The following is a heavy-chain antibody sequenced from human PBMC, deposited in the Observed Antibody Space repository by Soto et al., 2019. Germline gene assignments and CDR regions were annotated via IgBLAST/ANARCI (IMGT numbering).Heavy chain of an antibody. CDR3: AKERSQSMTGDWFDS. V-gene: IGHV3-23*01. CDR1: GFTFSNYA. Sequence: EVQLLESGGGLVQLGGSLRLSCAASGFTFSNYAMSWVRQAPGKGLEWVSTISGVGGTTYYADSVKGRFTIARDNSKNTLYLQMSSLRAADMAVYYCAKERSQSMTGDWFDSWGQGTLVTVSS. J-gene: IGHJ5*01. D-gene: IGHD3-22*01. CDR2: ISGVGGTT.